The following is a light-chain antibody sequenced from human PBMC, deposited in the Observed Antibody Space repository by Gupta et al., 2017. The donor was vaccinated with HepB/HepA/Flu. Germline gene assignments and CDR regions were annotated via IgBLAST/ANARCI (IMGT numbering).Light chain of an antibody. J-gene: IGKJ2*01. V-gene: IGKV1-39*01. CDR2: TAS. CDR1: QSIRFY. CDR3: QQSYSTPFT. Sequence: DIQMTQSPSSLSAYVGDRVTITCRASQSIRFYLNWYQQKPGKAPDLLIYTASTLQDAVPSRFRGSRSGTDFTLTISSLQPEDFATYYCQQSYSTPFTFGQGTKLEIK.